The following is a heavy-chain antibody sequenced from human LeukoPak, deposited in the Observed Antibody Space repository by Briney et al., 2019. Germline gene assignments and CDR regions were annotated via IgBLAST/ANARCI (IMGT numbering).Heavy chain of an antibody. CDR2: IYRGRT. J-gene: IGHJ5*02. CDR3: AGEGEYGDSYS. Sequence: KPSQTLSLTRAVSGDSISYESYYWNWIRQAPGKGPEWIGNIYRGRTRLNPSLTSRVAISVDMSKSQVSLSLTSVTAADTAIYYCAGEGEYGDSYSWGQGALVIVSA. CDR1: GDSISYESYY. D-gene: IGHD2-21*01. V-gene: IGHV4-30-2*01.